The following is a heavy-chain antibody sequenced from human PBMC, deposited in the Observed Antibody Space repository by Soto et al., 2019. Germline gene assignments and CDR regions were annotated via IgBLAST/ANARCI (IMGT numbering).Heavy chain of an antibody. V-gene: IGHV5-10-1*01. J-gene: IGHJ6*02. Sequence: GESLKISCKGSGYSFTSYWISWVRQMPGKGLEWMGRIDPSDSYTNYSPSFQGHVTISADKSISTAYLQWSSLKASDTAMHYCAGPFAYDSSGYYYYYGMDVWGQGTTVTV. D-gene: IGHD3-22*01. CDR3: AGPFAYDSSGYYYYYGMDV. CDR1: GYSFTSYW. CDR2: IDPSDSYT.